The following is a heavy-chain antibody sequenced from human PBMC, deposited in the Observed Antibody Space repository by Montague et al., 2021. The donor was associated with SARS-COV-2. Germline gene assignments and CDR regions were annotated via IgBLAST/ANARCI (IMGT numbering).Heavy chain of an antibody. Sequence: LRLSCAASGFTFDDYGMSWVRQAPGKGLEWVSSISSSGFATYYADSVKGRFTFSRDNSKNTVTLQMNSLRAEDTAIYYCAKSLQVGATTPFDYWGQGILVTVSS. CDR3: AKSLQVGATTPFDY. CDR2: ISSSGFAT. V-gene: IGHV3-23*01. D-gene: IGHD1-26*01. CDR1: GFTFDDYG. J-gene: IGHJ4*02.